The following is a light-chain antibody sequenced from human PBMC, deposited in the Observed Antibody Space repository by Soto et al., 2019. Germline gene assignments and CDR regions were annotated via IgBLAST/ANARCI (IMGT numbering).Light chain of an antibody. CDR2: NNN. CDR1: SSNIGSNT. V-gene: IGLV1-44*01. Sequence: QSVLTQPPSASGTPGQRVTISCSGSSSNIGSNTVNWYQQVPGTAPKLLIYNNNQRPSGVPDRFSGAKSGTSASLAISGLQSEDEGDYYCAAWDDRLSGGVLGGGTKLTVL. CDR3: AAWDDRLSGGV. J-gene: IGLJ2*01.